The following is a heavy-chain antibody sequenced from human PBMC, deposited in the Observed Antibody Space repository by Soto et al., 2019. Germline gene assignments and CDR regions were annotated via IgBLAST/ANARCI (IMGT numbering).Heavy chain of an antibody. CDR3: ARDAGYYYDSSGYPGRGYYFDS. J-gene: IGHJ4*02. V-gene: IGHV1-69*01. CDR2: IIPIFGTA. Sequence: QVQLVQSGAEVKKPGSSVKVSCKASGGTFSSYAISWVRQAPGQGLEWMGGIIPIFGTANYAQKFQGRVTITADESTSTAYMELSSLRSEDTAVYYCARDAGYYYDSSGYPGRGYYFDSWGQGTLVTVSS. CDR1: GGTFSSYA. D-gene: IGHD3-22*01.